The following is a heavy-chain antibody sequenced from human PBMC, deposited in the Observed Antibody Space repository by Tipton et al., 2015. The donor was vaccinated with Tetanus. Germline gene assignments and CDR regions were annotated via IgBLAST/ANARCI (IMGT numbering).Heavy chain of an antibody. J-gene: IGHJ4*02. CDR1: GDFIRSGDHY. V-gene: IGHV4-30-4*08. Sequence: TLSLTCTVSGDFIRSGDHYWSWIRQLPGKGLEWIGYVFHTGSAYYNPSLESRLKISVDTSNNQFSLRLSSVTAADTAVYYCARRDYSDSSVDNWGQGTLVTVSS. CDR2: VFHTGSA. D-gene: IGHD3-22*01. CDR3: ARRDYSDSSVDN.